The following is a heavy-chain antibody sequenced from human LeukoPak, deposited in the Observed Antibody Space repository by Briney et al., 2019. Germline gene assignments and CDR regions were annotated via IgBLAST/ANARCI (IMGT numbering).Heavy chain of an antibody. CDR2: IASDGSST. V-gene: IGHV3-74*01. Sequence: GGSLRLSCAASGFTFSSYWMNWVRPAPGKGLVWVSRIASDGSSTTYADSVKGRFNISRDNAKNTLYLQMNSLRVEDTAVYYCARGRPHGNDYWGQGTLVTVSS. CDR3: ARGRPHGNDY. J-gene: IGHJ4*02. CDR1: GFTFSSYW. D-gene: IGHD4-23*01.